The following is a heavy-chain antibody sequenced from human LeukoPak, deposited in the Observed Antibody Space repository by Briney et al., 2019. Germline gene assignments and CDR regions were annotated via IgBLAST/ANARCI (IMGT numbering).Heavy chain of an antibody. J-gene: IGHJ4*02. CDR1: GLTFSDYA. CDR3: AKDYSDSRVADVFFEC. V-gene: IGHV3-23*01. D-gene: IGHD2-15*01. CDR2: ITSGFTP. Sequence: GGSLSLSCAASGLTFSDYAMSWFRQAPGKGLEWVSGITSGFTPHYADSAKGRFTISRDNSKNTFHLQLNSLRAEDTAVYYCAKDYSDSRVADVFFECWGKGTLVTVSS.